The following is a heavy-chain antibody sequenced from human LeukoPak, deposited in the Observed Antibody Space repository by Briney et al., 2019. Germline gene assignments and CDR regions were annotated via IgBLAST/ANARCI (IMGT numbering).Heavy chain of an antibody. V-gene: IGHV3-23*01. Sequence: GGSLRLSCAASGFSFSNYAMSWVRQAPGKGLEWVSAISDSSGSTYFADSVKGRFTISRDNSKSTLYLQMNSLRAEDTAVYYCAKDTNYDILTGYYKAVPAFDYWGQGTLVTVSS. CDR3: AKDTNYDILTGYYKAVPAFDY. CDR2: ISDSSGST. CDR1: GFSFSNYA. J-gene: IGHJ4*02. D-gene: IGHD3-9*01.